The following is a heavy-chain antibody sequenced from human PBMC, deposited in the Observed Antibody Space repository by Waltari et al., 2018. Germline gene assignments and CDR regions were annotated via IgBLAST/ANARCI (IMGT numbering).Heavy chain of an antibody. Sequence: QVQLVQSGAEVKKPGASVKVSCTASGYTFTGYYMHWVRQAPGQGLEWMGRINPNSGGTNYAQKFQGRVTMTRDTSISTAYMELSRLRSDDTAVYYCARDKAITMIVVNYAFDIWGQGTMVTVSS. V-gene: IGHV1-2*06. D-gene: IGHD3-22*01. CDR1: GYTFTGYY. CDR3: ARDKAITMIVVNYAFDI. J-gene: IGHJ3*02. CDR2: INPNSGGT.